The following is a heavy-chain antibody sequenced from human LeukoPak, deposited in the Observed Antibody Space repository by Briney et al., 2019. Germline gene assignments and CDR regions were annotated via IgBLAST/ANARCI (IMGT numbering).Heavy chain of an antibody. CDR2: IYSGGST. Sequence: QSGGSLRLSCAASGFTVSSNYMSWVRQAPGKGLEWVSVIYSGGSTYYADSVKGRFTISRDNSKNTLYLQMNSLRAEDTAVYYCARDLTGYYDFWSGHYYYGMDVWGQGTTVTVSS. J-gene: IGHJ6*02. CDR3: ARDLTGYYDFWSGHYYYGMDV. CDR1: GFTVSSNY. V-gene: IGHV3-53*01. D-gene: IGHD3-3*01.